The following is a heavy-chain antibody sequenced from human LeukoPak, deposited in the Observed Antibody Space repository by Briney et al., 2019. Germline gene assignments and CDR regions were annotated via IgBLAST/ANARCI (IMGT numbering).Heavy chain of an antibody. CDR2: IAPSGGST. Sequence: ASVKVSCKASGYTFTSYYMHWVRQAPGQGLEWMGVIAPSGGSTSYAQKFQGRVTMTTDTSTSIAYMELRSLRSDDTAVYYCARETRRRYFESYYGMDVWGQGTTVTVSS. CDR3: ARETRRRYFESYYGMDV. D-gene: IGHD3-9*01. CDR1: GYTFTSYY. J-gene: IGHJ6*02. V-gene: IGHV1-46*01.